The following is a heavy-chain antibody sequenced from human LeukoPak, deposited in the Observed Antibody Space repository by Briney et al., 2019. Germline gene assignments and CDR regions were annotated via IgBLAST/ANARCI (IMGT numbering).Heavy chain of an antibody. J-gene: IGHJ4*02. CDR3: AKRSLAAAGTPATFFDY. D-gene: IGHD6-13*01. Sequence: GGSLRLSCAASGFTFSNYAMSWVRQAPGKGLEWVSDISGGGGSTYYADSVKGRFTISRDNSKNTLYLQMNSLRADDTAVYYCAKRSLAAAGTPATFFDYWGQGTLVTVSS. V-gene: IGHV3-23*01. CDR2: ISGGGGST. CDR1: GFTFSNYA.